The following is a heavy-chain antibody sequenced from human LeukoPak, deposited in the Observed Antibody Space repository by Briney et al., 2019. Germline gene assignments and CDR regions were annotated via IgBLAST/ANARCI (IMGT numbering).Heavy chain of an antibody. CDR3: ARVFHPTSSQFYFDY. V-gene: IGHV4-39*07. CDR1: GGSISSNSYY. Sequence: PSETLSLTCTVSGGSISSNSYYWDWIRQPPGKGLKWIGTIYYSGSTSYNPSLKSRVTISVDTSKNQFSLKLSSVTAADTAVYYCARVFHPTSSQFYFDYWGQGTLVTVSS. J-gene: IGHJ4*02. D-gene: IGHD2-2*01. CDR2: IYYSGST.